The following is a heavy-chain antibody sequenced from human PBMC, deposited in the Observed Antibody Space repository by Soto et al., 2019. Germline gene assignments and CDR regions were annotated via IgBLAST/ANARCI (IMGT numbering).Heavy chain of an antibody. D-gene: IGHD7-27*01. Sequence: QVQLVQSGAEVKKPGSSVKVSCKASGGTFSTYTISWVRQAPGQGLEWMAGIIPIFGAAKSAQKFQGRVALTADESTRTVYMELSSLRSDVTAIYFCARDGDGNSLAYWGQGTLVTVSS. CDR1: GGTFSTYT. J-gene: IGHJ4*02. V-gene: IGHV1-69*01. CDR3: ARDGDGNSLAY. CDR2: IIPIFGAA.